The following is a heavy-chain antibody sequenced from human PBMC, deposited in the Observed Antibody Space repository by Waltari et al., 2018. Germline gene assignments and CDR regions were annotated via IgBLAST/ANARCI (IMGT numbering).Heavy chain of an antibody. J-gene: IGHJ5*02. D-gene: IGHD2-15*01. CDR1: GDSVSSAFL. CDR2: VHGSGRT. Sequence: QLQLQESGPGLVKPSGTLSLKCAVSGDSVSSAFLWNWVRQSQQKGLAWVGQVHGSGRTNYSPSFASRVTVSLDTSKNLFSLKMTSATAADTAVYYCARDRGRGLYLDTWGPGTLVTVSP. V-gene: IGHV4-4*02. CDR3: ARDRGRGLYLDT.